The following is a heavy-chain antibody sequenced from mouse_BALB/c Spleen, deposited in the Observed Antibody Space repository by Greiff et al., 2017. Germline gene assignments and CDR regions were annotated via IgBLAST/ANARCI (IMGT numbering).Heavy chain of an antibody. V-gene: IGHV5-17*02. CDR2: ISSGSSTI. D-gene: IGHD1-2*01. Sequence: EVKVVESGGGLVQPGGSRKLSCAASGFTFSSFGMHWVRQAPEKGLEWVAYISSGSSTIYYADTVKGRFTISRDNPKNTLFLQMTSLRSEDTAMYYCARSFTTADWYFDVWGAGTTVTVSS. CDR3: ARSFTTADWYFDV. J-gene: IGHJ1*01. CDR1: GFTFSSFG.